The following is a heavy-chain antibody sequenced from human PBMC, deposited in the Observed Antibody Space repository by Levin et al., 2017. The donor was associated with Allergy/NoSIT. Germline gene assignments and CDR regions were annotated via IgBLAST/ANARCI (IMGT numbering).Heavy chain of an antibody. J-gene: IGHJ6*04. D-gene: IGHD4-17*01. V-gene: IGHV4-34*01. CDR3: ARVYHSYGDYEVDV. CDR2: INHSGST. Sequence: PGGSLRLSCAVYGGSFSGYYWSWIRQPPGKGLEWIGEINHSGSTNYNPSLKSRVTISVDTSKNQFSLKLSSVTAADTAVYYCARVYHSYGDYEVDVWGKGTTVTVSS. CDR1: GGSFSGYY.